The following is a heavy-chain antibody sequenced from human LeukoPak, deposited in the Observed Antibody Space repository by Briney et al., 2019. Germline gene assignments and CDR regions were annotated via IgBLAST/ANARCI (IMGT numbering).Heavy chain of an antibody. D-gene: IGHD6-13*01. Sequence: GGSLRLSCAASGFTFDDYGMSWVRQAPGKGLEWVSGINWNGGSTSYADSVKGRFTISRDTAENSLYLQMNSLRAEDTALYYCARLKAAAGSNFDYWGQGTLVTVSS. CDR1: GFTFDDYG. CDR2: INWNGGST. CDR3: ARLKAAAGSNFDY. J-gene: IGHJ4*02. V-gene: IGHV3-20*04.